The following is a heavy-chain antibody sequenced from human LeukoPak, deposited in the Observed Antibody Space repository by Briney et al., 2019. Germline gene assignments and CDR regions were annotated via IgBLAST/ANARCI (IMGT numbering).Heavy chain of an antibody. CDR3: ARGVPITIFGVAIPNYYYYYMDV. V-gene: IGHV4-59*01. CDR2: IYYSGST. CDR1: GGSISSYY. D-gene: IGHD3-3*01. J-gene: IGHJ6*03. Sequence: PETLSLTCTVSGGSISSYYWSWIRQPPGKGLEWIGYIYYSGSTNYNPSLKSRVTISVDTSKNQFSLKLSSVTAADTAVYYCARGVPITIFGVAIPNYYYYYMDVWGKGTTVTVSS.